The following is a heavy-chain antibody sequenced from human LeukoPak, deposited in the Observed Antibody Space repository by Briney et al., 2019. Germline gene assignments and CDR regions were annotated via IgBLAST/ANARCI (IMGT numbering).Heavy chain of an antibody. CDR1: GGSISSTTYY. V-gene: IGHV4-39*01. CDR2: IYYSGST. D-gene: IGHD3-22*01. J-gene: IGHJ6*03. CDR3: ARQERSSRGTGNYYMDV. Sequence: SETLSLTCTVSGGSISSTTYYWGWIRQSPGKGLEWIGCIYYSGSTYYNPSLKSRVTISVDTSKNQFSLKLSSVTAADTAVYYCARQERSSRGTGNYYMDVWGKGTTVTVPS.